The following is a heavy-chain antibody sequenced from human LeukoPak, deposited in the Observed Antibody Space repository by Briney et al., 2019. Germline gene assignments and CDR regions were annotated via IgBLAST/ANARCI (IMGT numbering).Heavy chain of an antibody. CDR2: ISWNSGSI. V-gene: IGHV3-9*01. CDR3: ARDIEVGALLPYYFDY. D-gene: IGHD1-26*01. J-gene: IGHJ4*02. CDR1: GFTFDDYA. Sequence: GGSLRLSCAASGFTFDDYAMHWVRQAPGKGLEWVSGISWNSGSIGYADSVKGRFTISRDNAKNSLYLQMNSLRAEDTALYYCARDIEVGALLPYYFDYWGQGTLVTVSS.